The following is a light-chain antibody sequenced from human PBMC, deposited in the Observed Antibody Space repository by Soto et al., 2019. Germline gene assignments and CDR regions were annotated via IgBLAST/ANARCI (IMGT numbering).Light chain of an antibody. CDR2: DAS. CDR1: QSVSTY. Sequence: ETVLTQSPATLSLSPGERATLSCRASQSVSTYLAWYQQKPGQAPRLLIYDASNRATGIPARFSGSGSGTDFTLTISSLEPEDFADYYCQQRRNWPLTFGGGTKVEIK. V-gene: IGKV3-11*01. J-gene: IGKJ4*01. CDR3: QQRRNWPLT.